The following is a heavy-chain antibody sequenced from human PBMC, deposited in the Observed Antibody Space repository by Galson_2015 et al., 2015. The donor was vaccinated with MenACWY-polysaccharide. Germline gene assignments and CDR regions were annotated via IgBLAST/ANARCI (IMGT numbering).Heavy chain of an antibody. Sequence: SLRLSCAGSGFIFSNAWMNWVRQAPGKGLEWIGRFKSYAVGGTTDYAAPVKGRFTLSRDDSRNMLYLQMNSLTTEDTAVYYCAPNRGEWAFDSWGRGTLVTVSS. CDR3: APNRGEWAFDS. V-gene: IGHV3-15*01. CDR2: FKSYAVGGTT. D-gene: IGHD3-10*01. J-gene: IGHJ5*01. CDR1: GFIFSNAW.